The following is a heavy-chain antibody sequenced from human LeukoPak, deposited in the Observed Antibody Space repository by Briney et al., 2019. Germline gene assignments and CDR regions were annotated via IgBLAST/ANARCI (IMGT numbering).Heavy chain of an antibody. V-gene: IGHV4-4*02. CDR1: GGSISSNNW. Sequence: SETLSLTCAVSGGSISSNNWWSWVRQPPGKGPEWIGEIYHSGNANYNPSLKTRVTMSVDKSKNQFSLILSSVTAADTAVYYCARLSSDNGSGSYGDAFDIWGQGTMVTVSS. CDR3: ARLSSDNGSGSYGDAFDI. CDR2: IYHSGNA. D-gene: IGHD3-10*01. J-gene: IGHJ3*02.